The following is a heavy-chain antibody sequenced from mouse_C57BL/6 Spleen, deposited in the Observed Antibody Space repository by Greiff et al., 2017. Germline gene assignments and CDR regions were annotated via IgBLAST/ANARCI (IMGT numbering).Heavy chain of an antibody. V-gene: IGHV3-8*01. CDR1: GYSITSDY. CDR2: ISYSGST. J-gene: IGHJ2*01. Sequence: VQLKESGPGLAKPSQTLSLTCSVTGYSITSDYWNWIRKFPGNKLEYMGYISYSGSTYYNPALKSRISIIRDTSKNQYYLQLDSVTPEDTATYCCARRGGLAFDYWGQGTTLTVSS. CDR3: ARRGGLAFDY.